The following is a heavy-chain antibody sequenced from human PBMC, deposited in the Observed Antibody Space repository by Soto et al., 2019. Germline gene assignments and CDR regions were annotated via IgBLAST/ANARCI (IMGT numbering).Heavy chain of an antibody. CDR1: GFTFSSYA. V-gene: IGHV3-23*01. D-gene: IGHD6-13*01. J-gene: IGHJ6*02. Sequence: PGGSLRLSCAASGFTFSSYAMSWVRQAPGKGLEWVSAISGSGGSTYYADSVKGRFTISRDNSKNTLYLQMNSLRAEDTAVYYCAKGSRICSSYGVYYYYYGMDVWGQGTTVTVSS. CDR3: AKGSRICSSYGVYYYYYGMDV. CDR2: ISGSGGST.